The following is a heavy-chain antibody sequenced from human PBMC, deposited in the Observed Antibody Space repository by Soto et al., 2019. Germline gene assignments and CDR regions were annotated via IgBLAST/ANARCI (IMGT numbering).Heavy chain of an antibody. CDR2: INAGNGNT. V-gene: IGHV1-3*01. D-gene: IGHD6-13*01. J-gene: IGHJ5*02. CDR1: GYTFTSYA. CDR3: AEEWAPGTRWFDP. Sequence: QVQLVQSGAEVKKPGASVKVSCKASGYTFTSYAMHWVRQAPGQRLEWMGWINAGNGNTKYSQKFQGRVTITRDTSASTAYMELSSLRSEDTAVYYCAEEWAPGTRWFDPWGQGTLVTVSP.